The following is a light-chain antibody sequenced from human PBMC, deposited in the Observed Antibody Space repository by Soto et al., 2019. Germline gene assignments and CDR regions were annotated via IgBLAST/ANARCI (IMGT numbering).Light chain of an antibody. J-gene: IGKJ1*01. V-gene: IGKV3-15*01. CDR3: QHYNSYSEA. CDR2: GAS. CDR1: QSVSSN. Sequence: SAVPMSVSPGERATLSCRASQSVSSNLAWYQQKPGQAPRLLIYGASTRATGIPARFSGSGSGTEFTLTISSLQSEDFATYYCQHYNSYSEAFGQGTKVDIK.